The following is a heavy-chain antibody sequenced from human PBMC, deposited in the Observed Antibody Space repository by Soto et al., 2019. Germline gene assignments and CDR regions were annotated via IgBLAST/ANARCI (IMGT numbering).Heavy chain of an antibody. V-gene: IGHV2-5*02. CDR2: IYWDDDK. D-gene: IGHD3-3*01. J-gene: IGHJ4*02. CDR1: GFSLTTSGVG. CDR3: AHRVLRTVFGLVTTTAIYFDF. Sequence: QITLNESGPTVVTPTETLTLTCRFSGFSLTTSGVGVGWIRQSPGKAPEWLALIYWDDDKRYSASLKSRLTITNDTSKNQVVLTVSDLDPTDTATYYCAHRVLRTVFGLVTTTAIYFDFWGQGTPVAVSS.